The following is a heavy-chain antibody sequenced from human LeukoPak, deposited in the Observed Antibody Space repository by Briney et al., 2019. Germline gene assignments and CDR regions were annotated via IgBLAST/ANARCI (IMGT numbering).Heavy chain of an antibody. D-gene: IGHD3-10*01. J-gene: IGHJ3*02. Sequence: SETLSLTCTVSGGSISSSSYYWGWIRQPPGKGLEWIGSIYYSGSTYYNPSLKSRVTISVDTSKNQFSLKLSSVTAADTAVYYCARDKGMVREAFDIWGQGTMVTVSS. V-gene: IGHV4-39*07. CDR3: ARDKGMVREAFDI. CDR2: IYYSGST. CDR1: GGSISSSSYY.